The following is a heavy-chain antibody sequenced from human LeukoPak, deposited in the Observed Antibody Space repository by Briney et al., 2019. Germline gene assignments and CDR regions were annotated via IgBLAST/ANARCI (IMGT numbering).Heavy chain of an antibody. CDR2: ISSSGDTI. CDR3: TSLWEVPGPDF. V-gene: IGHV3-48*03. CDR1: GFTFSNYH. J-gene: IGHJ4*02. D-gene: IGHD1-26*01. Sequence: GGSLRLSCAASGFTFSNYHMNWVRQPPGKGLEWVAYISSSGDTIYYAASVKGRFTISRDNVQNPLSLQMNSLGGEDTSVYYCTSLWEVPGPDFWGQGTLVTVSS.